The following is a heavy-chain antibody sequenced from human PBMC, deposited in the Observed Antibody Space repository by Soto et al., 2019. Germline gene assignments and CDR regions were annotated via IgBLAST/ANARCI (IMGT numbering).Heavy chain of an antibody. D-gene: IGHD3-10*01. J-gene: IGHJ4*02. CDR1: GYSFTSYA. V-gene: IGHV1-3*01. Sequence: ASVKVSCKASGYSFTSYAMHWVRQAPGQRLEWMGWINGGNGNTKYSQKFQGRVTLTTDTSTSTAYMELRSLRSDDTAIYYCARDLDGSGAYYTDFWGQGTLVTVSS. CDR3: ARDLDGSGAYYTDF. CDR2: INGGNGNT.